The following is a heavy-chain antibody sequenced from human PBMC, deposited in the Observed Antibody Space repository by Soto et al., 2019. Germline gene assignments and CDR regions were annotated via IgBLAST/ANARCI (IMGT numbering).Heavy chain of an antibody. CDR1: GFTVSSNY. J-gene: IGHJ3*02. CDR2: IYSGGST. V-gene: IGHV3-53*04. Sequence: GESLKISCAASGFTVSSNYMSWVRQAPGKGLEWVSVIYSGGSTYYADSVKGRFTISRHNSKNTLYLQMNSLRAEDTAVYYCAREQRGESAFDIWGQGTMVTVSS. CDR3: AREQRGESAFDI. D-gene: IGHD3-16*01.